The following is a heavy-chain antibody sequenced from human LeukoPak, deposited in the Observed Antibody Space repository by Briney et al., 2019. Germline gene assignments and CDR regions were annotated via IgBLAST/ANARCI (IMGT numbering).Heavy chain of an antibody. CDR3: ARAWDIVVVTSAFDI. D-gene: IGHD2-2*01. J-gene: IGHJ3*02. CDR1: GGSFSSYY. V-gene: IGHV4-59*01. CDR2: IYYSGST. Sequence: PSETLSLTCTVSGGSFSSYYWSWLRQPPGKGLEWIGYIYYSGSTNYNPSLKSRVTISVDTSKNQFSLKLSSVTAADTAVYYCARAWDIVVVTSAFDIWGQGTMVTVSS.